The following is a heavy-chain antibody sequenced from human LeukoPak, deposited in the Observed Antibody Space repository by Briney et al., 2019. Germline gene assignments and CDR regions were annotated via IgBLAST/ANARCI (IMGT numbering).Heavy chain of an antibody. J-gene: IGHJ4*02. CDR2: INSDGSST. CDR1: GFTFSSHW. Sequence: GGSLRLSCAASGFTFSSHWMHWVRQAPGKGLVWVSRINSDGSSTSYADSVKGRFTISRDNAKNTLYPQMNSLRAEDTAVYYCARGYCSSTSCYAPFDYWGQGTLVTVSS. CDR3: ARGYCSSTSCYAPFDY. V-gene: IGHV3-74*01. D-gene: IGHD2-2*01.